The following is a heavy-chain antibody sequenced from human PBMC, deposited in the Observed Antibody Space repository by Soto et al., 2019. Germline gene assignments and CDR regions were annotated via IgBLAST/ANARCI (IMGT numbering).Heavy chain of an antibody. J-gene: IGHJ4*02. Sequence: QVQLQESGPGLLKPSETLSLTCTVSCGSISSYYWSWIRQPAGKGLEWIGRIYTSVSTNYNPSLNSRVTMSVDTSKNQFSLKLSSVTAADTAVYYCARACSSNSCYDVFDYWGQGTLVTVSS. CDR1: CGSISSYY. CDR3: ARACSSNSCYDVFDY. D-gene: IGHD2-2*01. CDR2: IYTSVST. V-gene: IGHV4-4*07.